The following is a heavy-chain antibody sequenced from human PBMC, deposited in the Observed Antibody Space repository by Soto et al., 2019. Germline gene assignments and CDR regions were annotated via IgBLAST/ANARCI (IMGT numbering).Heavy chain of an antibody. V-gene: IGHV3-11*01. Sequence: QVQLVESGGGLVKPGGSLRLSCAASGFTFSDYYMSWIRQAPGKGLEWVSYISSSGSTIYYADSVKGRFTISRDNAKNSLYLQMNSLRAEDTAVYYCASDRVGSGYLYYYYYYGMDVWGQGTTVTVSS. CDR2: ISSSGSTI. CDR1: GFTFSDYY. D-gene: IGHD3-22*01. CDR3: ASDRVGSGYLYYYYYYGMDV. J-gene: IGHJ6*02.